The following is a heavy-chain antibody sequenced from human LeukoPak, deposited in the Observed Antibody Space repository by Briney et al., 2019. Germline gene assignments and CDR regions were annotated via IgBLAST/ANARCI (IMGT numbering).Heavy chain of an antibody. D-gene: IGHD4-17*01. CDR1: GGTFSIYA. CDR3: ARALTYGDYVFDY. V-gene: IGHV1-69*13. J-gene: IGHJ4*02. Sequence: EASVTVSCTASGGTFSIYAISWVRQAPGQGLEWMGGIIPIFGTANYALKFQGRVTITADESTSTAYMELSSLRSEDTAVYYCARALTYGDYVFDYWGQGTLVTVSS. CDR2: IIPIFGTA.